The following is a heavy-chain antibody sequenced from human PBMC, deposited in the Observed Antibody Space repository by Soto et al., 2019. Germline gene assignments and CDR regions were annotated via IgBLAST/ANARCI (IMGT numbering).Heavy chain of an antibody. D-gene: IGHD6-19*01. CDR2: IYYSGST. V-gene: IGHV4-59*08. CDR3: ASRYSSGFDY. CDR1: GGSISSSNW. J-gene: IGHJ4*02. Sequence: SETLSLTFGVSGGSISSSNWWSWIRQPPGKGLEWIGYIYYSGSTKYNPSLKSRVTISVDTSKNQFSLNLSSVTAADPAVYYCASRYSSGFDYWGQGTLVTVSS.